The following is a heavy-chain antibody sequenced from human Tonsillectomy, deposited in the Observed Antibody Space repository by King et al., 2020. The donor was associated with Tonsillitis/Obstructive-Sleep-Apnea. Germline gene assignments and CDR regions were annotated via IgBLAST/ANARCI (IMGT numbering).Heavy chain of an antibody. D-gene: IGHD3-3*01. CDR1: GYTFSSYY. J-gene: IGHJ4*02. CDR3: AREPKRSDVLRFLEWLGGGFDY. Sequence: VQLVESGAEVRKPGASVTVSCKASGYTFSSYYIHWVRQAPGQGLEWMGIINPSGGSTSYAQQFQGRVTMTRDKSTSTLYMELSSLRSEDTAVYYCAREPKRSDVLRFLEWLGGGFDYWGQGTLVTVSS. V-gene: IGHV1-46*01. CDR2: INPSGGST.